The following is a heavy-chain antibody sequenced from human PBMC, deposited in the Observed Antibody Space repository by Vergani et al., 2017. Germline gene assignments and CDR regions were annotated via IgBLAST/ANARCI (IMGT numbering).Heavy chain of an antibody. J-gene: IGHJ3*01. CDR1: NDSVSNTFYY. Sequence: QVQLQESGPGLVKPSETLSLTCTVSNDSVSNTFYYWGWIRQTPGKGLEWIGSIYYSGSTYYNPSLKSRVTISVDTSKNEFSLRLSSVIAADTAVYYCAGTSDQSAFDAWGQGTVVTVFS. CDR2: IYYSGST. V-gene: IGHV4-39*01. D-gene: IGHD2-2*01. CDR3: AGTSDQSAFDA.